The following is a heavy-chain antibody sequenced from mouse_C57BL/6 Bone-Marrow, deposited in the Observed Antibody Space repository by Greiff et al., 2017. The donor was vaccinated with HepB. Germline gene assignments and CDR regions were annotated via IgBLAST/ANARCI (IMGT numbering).Heavy chain of an antibody. Sequence: VQLQQSGPGLVKPSQSLSLTCSVTGYSITSGYYWNWIRQFPGNKLEWMGYISYDGSNNYNPSLKNRISITRDTSKNQFFLKLNSVTTEDTATYYCAREAIYCGNSWFAYWGQGPLVTVSA. D-gene: IGHD2-1*01. CDR1: GYSITSGYY. J-gene: IGHJ3*01. V-gene: IGHV3-6*01. CDR2: ISYDGSN. CDR3: AREAIYCGNSWFAY.